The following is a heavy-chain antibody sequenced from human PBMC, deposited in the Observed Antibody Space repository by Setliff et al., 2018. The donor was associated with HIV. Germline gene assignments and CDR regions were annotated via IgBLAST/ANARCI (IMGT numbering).Heavy chain of an antibody. J-gene: IGHJ4*02. CDR2: VNHSGST. CDR3: VTSSSWSSRLNF. D-gene: IGHD2-2*01. Sequence: PSETLSLTCAVYGGSFNGYYWSWIRQPPGKGLEWIGEVNHSGSTNYNPSLKSQVTISVDTSKNQFSLKLSSVTAADTAVYYCVTSSSWSSRLNFWGPGMLVTVSS. V-gene: IGHV4-34*01. CDR1: GGSFNGYY.